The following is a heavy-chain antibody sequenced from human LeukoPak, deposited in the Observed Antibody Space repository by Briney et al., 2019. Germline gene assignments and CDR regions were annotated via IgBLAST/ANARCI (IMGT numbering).Heavy chain of an antibody. CDR3: ARDQRSIYWYFDL. Sequence: SETLSLTCTVSGGSISSSYWSWIRRSPGKGLEWIGYVHYTGNTYYNPSLKGRVTILVDTSKNHFSLKLSSVTAANTAVYYCARDQRSIYWYFDLWGRGTLVTVSS. CDR1: GGSISSSY. D-gene: IGHD5-24*01. CDR2: VHYTGNT. J-gene: IGHJ2*01. V-gene: IGHV4-59*12.